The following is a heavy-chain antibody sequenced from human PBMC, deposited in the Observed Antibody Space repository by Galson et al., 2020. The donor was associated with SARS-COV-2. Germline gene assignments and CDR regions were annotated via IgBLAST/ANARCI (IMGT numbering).Heavy chain of an antibody. CDR3: ARGAGPVALVRGFIIAFDS. CDR1: DDSIRSGGYP. Sequence: ASETLSLTCTVSDDSIRSGGYPWSWIRQHQGKGLEWIGHISSSGTTNSNPSLKSRLTISVDTSKNQFSLNLSPVTAADTAVYYCARGAGPVALVRGFIIAFDSWGQETLVTVSS. V-gene: IGHV4-31*03. D-gene: IGHD3-10*01. J-gene: IGHJ4*02. CDR2: ISSSGTT.